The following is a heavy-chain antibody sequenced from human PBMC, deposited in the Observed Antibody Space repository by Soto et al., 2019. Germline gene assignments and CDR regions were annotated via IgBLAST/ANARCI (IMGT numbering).Heavy chain of an antibody. D-gene: IGHD2-15*01. J-gene: IGHJ4*02. Sequence: QVLLVESGGGVVQPGRSLRLSCAGSGFTFSNYGLHWVRQAPDKGLEWVSFTSFDGSHKYYADSVKGRFTISRDNSNNMLYLQMDSLSAEDTAVYYCAKDGAPRYCGRSTCHPAGAYWGQGTLVTVSS. CDR1: GFTFSNYG. V-gene: IGHV3-30*18. CDR3: AKDGAPRYCGRSTCHPAGAY. CDR2: TSFDGSHK.